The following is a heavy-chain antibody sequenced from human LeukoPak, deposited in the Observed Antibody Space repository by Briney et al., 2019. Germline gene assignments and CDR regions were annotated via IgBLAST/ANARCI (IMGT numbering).Heavy chain of an antibody. V-gene: IGHV3-13*01. D-gene: IGHD5-12*01. CDR2: IGTAGDT. Sequence: GGSLRLSCAASGFTFSSYDMHWVRQATGKGLKWVSAIGTAGDTYYPGSVKGRLTISRENAKNSSYLQMNSLSAADTAVHYCAIVRKYSGYYYWYFDLWGRGTLVTVSS. J-gene: IGHJ2*01. CDR1: GFTFSSYD. CDR3: AIVRKYSGYYYWYFDL.